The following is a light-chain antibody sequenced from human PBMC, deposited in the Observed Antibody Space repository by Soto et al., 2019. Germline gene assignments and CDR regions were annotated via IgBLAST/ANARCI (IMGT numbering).Light chain of an antibody. V-gene: IGKV1-5*03. CDR2: KAS. CDR1: QSISSW. CDR3: QQYNSFPLT. J-gene: IGKJ3*01. Sequence: DIQMTQSPSTLSASVGDRVTITCRASQSISSWLAWYQQKPGKAPKFLIYKASILESGVPSRFSGSGSGTEFTLTISSLQPDDFATYYCQQYNSFPLTFGPGTKVDI.